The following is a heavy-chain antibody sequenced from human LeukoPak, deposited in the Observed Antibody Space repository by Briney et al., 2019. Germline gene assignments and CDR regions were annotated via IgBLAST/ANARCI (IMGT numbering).Heavy chain of an antibody. Sequence: ASVKVSCKASGYTFTSYSFTWVRQAPGQGLEWMGRINTNSGGTKYAQRFQGRVTMTRDTSISTAFMDLSRLGSDDTAVYYCATDIEDYDSTFANWGQGTLVTVSS. CDR1: GYTFTSYS. CDR2: INTNSGGT. J-gene: IGHJ4*02. D-gene: IGHD3-22*01. CDR3: ATDIEDYDSTFAN. V-gene: IGHV1-2*06.